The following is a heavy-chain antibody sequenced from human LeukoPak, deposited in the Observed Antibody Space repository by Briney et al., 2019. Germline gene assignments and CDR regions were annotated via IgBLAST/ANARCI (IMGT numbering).Heavy chain of an antibody. D-gene: IGHD6-6*01. CDR2: ISGNNGNT. CDR3: ARAPYRSSSIY. CDR1: GYTFTNYG. V-gene: IGHV1-18*01. J-gene: IGHJ4*02. Sequence: ASVNVSCTASGYTFTNYGITWVRQAPGQGLEWMGWISGNNGNTNYAQKVQGRVTMTTDTSTSTAYMELRGLRSDDTAVYYCARAPYRSSSIYWGQGTLVTVSS.